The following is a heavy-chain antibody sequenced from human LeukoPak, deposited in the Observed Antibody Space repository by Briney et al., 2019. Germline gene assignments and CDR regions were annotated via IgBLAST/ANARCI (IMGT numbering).Heavy chain of an antibody. CDR1: VCSISSSSYY. D-gene: IGHD2-15*01. CDR3: ASPELGYCSGGSCLGV. J-gene: IGHJ4*02. CDR2: INYSGST. V-gene: IGHV4-39*01. Sequence: PSETLSLTCTVSVCSISSSSYYWRWIRQPPGKGLEWIGSINYSGSTYYNPSLKSRVTISVDTSKNQFSLKLSSVTAADTAVYYCASPELGYCSGGSCLGVWGQGTLVTVSS.